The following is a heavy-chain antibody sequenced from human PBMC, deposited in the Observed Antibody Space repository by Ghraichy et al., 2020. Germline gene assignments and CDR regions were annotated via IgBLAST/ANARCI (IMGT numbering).Heavy chain of an antibody. D-gene: IGHD7-27*01. CDR1: GFTFSTYY. CDR3: VRENWGPDY. CDR2: VHPDGRKA. Sequence: ESLNISCAASGFTFSTYYMHWVRQAPGKGLVWVSRVHPDGRKADYADSVKGRFTISRDNTKNTVYLQINSLRAEDTALYYCVRENWGPDYWGQGTLVTVSS. V-gene: IGHV3-74*01. J-gene: IGHJ4*02.